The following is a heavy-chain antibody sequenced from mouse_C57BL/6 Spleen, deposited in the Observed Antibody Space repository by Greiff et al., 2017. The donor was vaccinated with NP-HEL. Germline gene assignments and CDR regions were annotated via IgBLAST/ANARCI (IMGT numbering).Heavy chain of an antibody. D-gene: IGHD1-1*01. Sequence: VQLKESGGGLVKPGGSLKLSCAASGFTFSDYGMHWVRQAPEKGLEWVAYISSGSSTIYYADTVKGRFTISRDNAKNTLFLQMTSLRSEDTAMYYCARNPPYYYGTFAYWGQGTLVTVSA. J-gene: IGHJ3*01. CDR1: GFTFSDYG. CDR3: ARNPPYYYGTFAY. CDR2: ISSGSSTI. V-gene: IGHV5-17*01.